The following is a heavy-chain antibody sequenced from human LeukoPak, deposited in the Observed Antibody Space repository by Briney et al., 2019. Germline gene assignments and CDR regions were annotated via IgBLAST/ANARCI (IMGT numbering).Heavy chain of an antibody. V-gene: IGHV4-34*01. D-gene: IGHD6-19*01. CDR1: GGTFSGYY. CDR2: INHSGST. J-gene: IGHJ4*02. CDR3: ERLGYSSGWYLYYIDY. Sequence: PSETLSLTCAVYGGTFSGYYWSWIRQPPGKGLEWIGEINHSGSTNYNPSLKSRVTISVDTSKNQFSLKLSSVTAADTAVYYCERLGYSSGWYLYYIDYWGQGTLVTVSS.